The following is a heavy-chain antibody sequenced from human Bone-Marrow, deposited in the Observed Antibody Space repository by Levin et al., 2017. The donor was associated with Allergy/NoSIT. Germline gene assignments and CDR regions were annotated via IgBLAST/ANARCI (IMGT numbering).Heavy chain of an antibody. D-gene: IGHD3-22*01. CDR1: GASTSSSTHS. V-gene: IGHV4-39*07. CDR2: FYYGART. Sequence: SPTLSLPCTVSGASTSSSTHSWAWIRQPPGKGLEWVGSFYYGARTYYNPSPSLRSRVTISMDTSKNQFFLSLNSVTAADTALYYCARDADNSGPVAFDYWGQGVLVTVSS. J-gene: IGHJ4*02. CDR3: ARDADNSGPVAFDY.